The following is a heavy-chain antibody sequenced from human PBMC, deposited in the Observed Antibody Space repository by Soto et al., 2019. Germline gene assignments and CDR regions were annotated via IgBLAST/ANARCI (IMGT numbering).Heavy chain of an antibody. CDR3: ARGLRTTVTSWRTFDY. CDR1: GGSFSGYY. V-gene: IGHV4-34*01. Sequence: QVQLQQWGAGLLKPSETLSLTCAVYGGSFSGYYWSWIRQPPGKGLEWIGEINHSGSTNYNPSLKSRVTISVDTSKNKFSLKLSSVTAADTAVYYCARGLRTTVTSWRTFDYWGQGTLVTVSS. D-gene: IGHD4-17*01. J-gene: IGHJ4*02. CDR2: INHSGST.